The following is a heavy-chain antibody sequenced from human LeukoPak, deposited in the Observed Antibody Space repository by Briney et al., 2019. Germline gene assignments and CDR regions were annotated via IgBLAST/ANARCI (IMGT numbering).Heavy chain of an antibody. CDR1: GFTFSKYG. V-gene: IGHV3-30*02. CDR3: AKGGQWVAPVLDH. Sequence: GGSLRLSCAASGFTFSKYGMHWVRQAAGKGLYWVAFIRYDGSDEFYADSVKGRFTISRENSKNTHYLQMNRLREEDTAVYYCAKGGQWVAPVLDHWGQGTLVTVSS. CDR2: IRYDGSDE. D-gene: IGHD6-19*01. J-gene: IGHJ4*02.